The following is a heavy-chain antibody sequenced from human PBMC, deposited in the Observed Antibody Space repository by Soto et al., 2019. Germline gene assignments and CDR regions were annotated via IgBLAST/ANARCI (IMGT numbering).Heavy chain of an antibody. CDR1: GGSISSSNW. J-gene: IGHJ4*02. D-gene: IGHD6-13*01. Sequence: QVQLQESGPGLVKPSGTLSLTCAVSGGSISSSNWWSWVRQPPGKGLEWIGEIYHSRSTNYTPSLKRRVTISVDKSKHQFSLKLSSVTGAGTVVYYCARAYSSSWLLDYVGQGTLVTVSS. V-gene: IGHV4-4*02. CDR2: IYHSRST. CDR3: ARAYSSSWLLDY.